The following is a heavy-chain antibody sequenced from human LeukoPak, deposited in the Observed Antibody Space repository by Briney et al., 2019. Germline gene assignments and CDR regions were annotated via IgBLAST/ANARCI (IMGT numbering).Heavy chain of an antibody. D-gene: IGHD5-18*01. CDR1: GYTFTSYG. V-gene: IGHV1-18*01. CDR3: ASSGYSYGLGAFDI. CDR2: ISAYNGNT. Sequence: ASVKVSCKASGYTFTSYGISWVRQAPGQGLEWIGWISAYNGNTNYAQKLQGRVTMTTDTSTSTAYMELRSLRSDDTAVYYCASSGYSYGLGAFDIWGQGTMVTVSS. J-gene: IGHJ3*02.